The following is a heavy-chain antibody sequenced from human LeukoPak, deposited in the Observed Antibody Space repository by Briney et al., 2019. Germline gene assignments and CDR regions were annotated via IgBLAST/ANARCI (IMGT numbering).Heavy chain of an antibody. CDR3: ARVHGSIWGGSGSYGFDY. Sequence: GGSLRLSCAASGFTFSSYSMNWVRQAPGKGLEWVSSISSSSSYIYYADSVKGRFTISRDNAKNSLYLQMNSLRAEDTAVYYCARVHGSIWGGSGSYGFDYWGQGTLVTVSS. CDR1: GFTFSSYS. V-gene: IGHV3-21*01. D-gene: IGHD3-10*01. J-gene: IGHJ4*02. CDR2: ISSSSSYI.